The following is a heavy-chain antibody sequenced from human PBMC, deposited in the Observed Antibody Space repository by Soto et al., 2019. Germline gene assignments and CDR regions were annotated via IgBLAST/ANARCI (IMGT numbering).Heavy chain of an antibody. CDR3: ATVGLGELSN. J-gene: IGHJ4*02. D-gene: IGHD3-16*02. CDR2: ISYDGSNK. V-gene: IGHV3-30*03. Sequence: PGGSLRLSCAASGFTFSSYGMHWVRQAPGKGLEWVAVISYDGSNKYYADSVKGRFTISRDNAKKPLYMEMNTLRAEDTAVYYCATVGLGELSNWGQGILVTVSS. CDR1: GFTFSSYG.